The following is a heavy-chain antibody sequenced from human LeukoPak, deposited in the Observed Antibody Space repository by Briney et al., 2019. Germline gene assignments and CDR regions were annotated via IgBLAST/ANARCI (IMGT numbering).Heavy chain of an antibody. CDR2: IYTSGST. D-gene: IGHD3-22*01. J-gene: IGHJ4*02. CDR1: GGSISSYY. V-gene: IGHV4-4*07. CDR3: ARDYYDSSGYYPFDY. Sequence: SETLSLTCTVSGGSISSYYWSWIRQPAGKGLEWIGRIYTSGSTNYNPSLKSRVTMSVDTSKNQFSLKLSSVTAADTAVYYCARDYYDSSGYYPFDYWGQGTLVTVSS.